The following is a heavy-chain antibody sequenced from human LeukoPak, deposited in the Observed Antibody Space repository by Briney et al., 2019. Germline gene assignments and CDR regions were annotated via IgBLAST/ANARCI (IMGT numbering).Heavy chain of an antibody. CDR2: ISAYNGNT. Sequence: VASVKVSCKASGYTFTSYGISWVRQAPGQGLEWMGWISAYNGNTNYAQKLQGRVTMTTDTSTSTAYMELRSLRSDDTAVYYCARDPRSSSWFSDAFDIWGQGTMVTVSS. V-gene: IGHV1-18*04. D-gene: IGHD6-13*01. CDR3: ARDPRSSSWFSDAFDI. J-gene: IGHJ3*02. CDR1: GYTFTSYG.